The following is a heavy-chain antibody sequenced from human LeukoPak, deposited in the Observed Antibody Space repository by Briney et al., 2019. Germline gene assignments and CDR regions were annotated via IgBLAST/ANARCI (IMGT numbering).Heavy chain of an antibody. CDR2: ISWNSGSI. D-gene: IGHD6-13*01. J-gene: IGHJ2*01. V-gene: IGHV3-9*01. CDR3: AKEIRAAAGTFDWYFDL. CDR1: GFTFNTYW. Sequence: GGSLRLSCAASGFTFNTYWMTWVRQAPGKGLEWVSGISWNSGSIGYADSVKGRFTISRDNAKNSLYLQMNSLRAEDTALYYCAKEIRAAAGTFDWYFDLWGRGTLVTVSS.